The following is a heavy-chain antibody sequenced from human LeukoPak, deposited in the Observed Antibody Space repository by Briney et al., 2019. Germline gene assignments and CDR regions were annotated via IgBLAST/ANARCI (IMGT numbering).Heavy chain of an antibody. V-gene: IGHV1-18*01. CDR3: ARGFTHDAFDI. CDR2: ISAYNGNT. CDR1: GYTFSRFG. J-gene: IGHJ3*02. Sequence: ASVKVSCKASGYTFSRFGISWVRQAPGQGLEWMGWISAYNGNTNYAQNLQGRVTMTTVTSTSTAYMELRSLRSEDTAVYYCARGFTHDAFDIWGQGTMVTVSS.